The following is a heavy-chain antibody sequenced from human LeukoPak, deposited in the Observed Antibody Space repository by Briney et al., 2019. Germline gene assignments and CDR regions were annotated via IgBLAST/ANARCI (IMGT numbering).Heavy chain of an antibody. CDR2: ISYDGSNK. CDR1: GFTFSSYA. CDR3: AKDPNPNPRGIFEY. D-gene: IGHD3-10*01. V-gene: IGHV3-30-3*01. Sequence: GRSLRLSCAASGFTFSSYAMHWVRQAPGKGLEWVAVISYDGSNKYYADSVKGRFTISRDNSKNTLYLQMNSLRAEDTAVYYCAKDPNPNPRGIFEYWGQGTLVPVSS. J-gene: IGHJ4*02.